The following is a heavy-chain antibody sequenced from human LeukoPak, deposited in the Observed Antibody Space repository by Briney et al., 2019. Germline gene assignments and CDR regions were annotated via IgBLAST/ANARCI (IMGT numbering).Heavy chain of an antibody. Sequence: SETLSLTCTVSGGSISRYYWSWIRQPPGKGLEWIGYMYYSGSTNYNPSLKSRVTISVDTSKNQFSMKLSSVTAADTAVYYCARDETYYYDSSGYLTIRAFDIWGQGTMVTVSS. V-gene: IGHV4-59*01. J-gene: IGHJ3*02. D-gene: IGHD3-22*01. CDR1: GGSISRYY. CDR3: ARDETYYYDSSGYLTIRAFDI. CDR2: MYYSGST.